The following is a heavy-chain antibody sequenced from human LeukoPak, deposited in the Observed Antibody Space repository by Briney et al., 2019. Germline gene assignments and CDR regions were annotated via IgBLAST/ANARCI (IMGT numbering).Heavy chain of an antibody. D-gene: IGHD3-10*01. Sequence: ASVKVSCKASGYTFTGYYMHWVRQAPGQGLEWMGWINPNSGGTNYAQKFQGRVTMTRDTSISTAYMELSRLRSDDTAIYYCARDAVVISAPFGGWFDPWGQGTLVTVSS. CDR3: ARDAVVISAPFGGWFDP. J-gene: IGHJ5*02. CDR2: INPNSGGT. V-gene: IGHV1-2*02. CDR1: GYTFTGYY.